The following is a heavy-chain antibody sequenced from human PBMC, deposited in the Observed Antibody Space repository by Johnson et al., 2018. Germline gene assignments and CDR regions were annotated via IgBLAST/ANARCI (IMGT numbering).Heavy chain of an antibody. Sequence: QVQLQESGGGVVKPGGSLRLSCAASGFTFSDYYMSWLRQAAGKGLEWVSYISSSSNTIDYADSVKGRFTISRNNAKNSLYLQMNSLRAEDTAGYYCARGPYGMDVWGQVTTVTVSS. J-gene: IGHJ6*02. CDR1: GFTFSDYY. V-gene: IGHV3-11*01. CDR3: ARGPYGMDV. CDR2: ISSSSNTI.